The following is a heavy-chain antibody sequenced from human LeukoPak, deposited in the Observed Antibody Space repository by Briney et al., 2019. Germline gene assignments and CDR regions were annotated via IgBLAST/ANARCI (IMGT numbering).Heavy chain of an antibody. Sequence: SVKVSCKASGGTFSSYAISWVRQAPGQGLEWMGRIIPIFGTANYAQKFQGRVTTTTDESTSTAYMELSSLRSEDTAVYYCARDCSGGSCYSLALDYWGQGTLVTVSS. V-gene: IGHV1-69*05. D-gene: IGHD2-15*01. J-gene: IGHJ4*02. CDR3: ARDCSGGSCYSLALDY. CDR2: IIPIFGTA. CDR1: GGTFSSYA.